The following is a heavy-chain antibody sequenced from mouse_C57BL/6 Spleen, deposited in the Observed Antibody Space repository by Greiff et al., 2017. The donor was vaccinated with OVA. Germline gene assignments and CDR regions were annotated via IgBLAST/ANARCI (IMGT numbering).Heavy chain of an antibody. CDR3: ARYGDYGSSHCYFDV. J-gene: IGHJ1*03. V-gene: IGHV3-8*01. D-gene: IGHD1-1*01. CDR2: ISYSGST. CDR1: GYSITSDY. Sequence: VQLQQSGPGLTKPSQTLSLTCSVTGYSITSDYWNWIRQFPGNKLEYMGYISYSGSTYYNPSLKHRISITRATSKNQYYLKLNSVTTEDTAKYYCARYGDYGSSHCYFDVWGKGTTVTVSS.